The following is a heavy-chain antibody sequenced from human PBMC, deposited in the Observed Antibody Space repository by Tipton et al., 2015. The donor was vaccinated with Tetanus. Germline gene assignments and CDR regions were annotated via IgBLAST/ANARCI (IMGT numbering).Heavy chain of an antibody. CDR3: ASAPYGEDSSGYSAQGFDF. J-gene: IGHJ4*02. CDR1: GGSVSSGSYY. CDR2: IYYSAST. V-gene: IGHV4-61*01. D-gene: IGHD3-22*01. Sequence: TLSLTCTVSGGSVSSGSYYWSWIRQPPGLGLEWIGYIYYSASTNYNLSLNSRVPIAVDTSKNQFSLKLSSVTAADAAVYYCASAPYGEDSSGYSAQGFDFWGRDTLVPVSS.